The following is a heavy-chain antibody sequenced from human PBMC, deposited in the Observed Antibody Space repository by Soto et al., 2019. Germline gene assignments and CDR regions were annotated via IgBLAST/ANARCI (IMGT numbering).Heavy chain of an antibody. CDR2: IKSKTDGGTT. J-gene: IGHJ6*03. D-gene: IGHD3-9*01. CDR1: GFTFSNAW. CDR3: VGCGILTGYFPPAHYYYYYMDV. V-gene: IGHV3-15*01. Sequence: GGSLRLSCAASGFTFSNAWMSWVRQAPGKGLEWVGRIKSKTDGGTTDYAAPVKGRFTISRDDSKNTLYLQMNSLKTEDTAVYYCVGCGILTGYFPPAHYYYYYMDVWGKGTTVTVSS.